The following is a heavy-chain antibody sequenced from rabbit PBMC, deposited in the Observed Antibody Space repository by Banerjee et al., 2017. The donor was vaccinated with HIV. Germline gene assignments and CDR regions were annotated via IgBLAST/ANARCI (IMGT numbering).Heavy chain of an antibody. Sequence: QQQLEESGGGLVKPGASLTLTCTASGFDFTGNAMCWVRQAPGKGLEWIACINTSSGNTVYATWAKGRFTISRTSSTTVALQMTSLTAADTATYFCARAGYGGSGYAEYFNLWGPGTLVTVS. J-gene: IGHJ4*01. V-gene: IGHV1S45*01. CDR3: ARAGYGGSGYAEYFNL. D-gene: IGHD8-1*01. CDR1: GFDFTGNA. CDR2: INTSSGNT.